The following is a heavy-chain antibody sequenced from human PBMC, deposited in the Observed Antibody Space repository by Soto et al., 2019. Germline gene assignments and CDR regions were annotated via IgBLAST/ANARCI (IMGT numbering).Heavy chain of an antibody. J-gene: IGHJ4*02. D-gene: IGHD3-10*01. CDR1: GFTFSSYA. CDR3: ARDMGTVWFGELPTQTPDY. CDR2: ISYDGSNK. V-gene: IGHV3-30-3*01. Sequence: QVQLVESGGGVVQPGRSLRLSCAASGFTFSSYAMHWVRQAPGKGLEWVAVISYDGSNKYYADSVKGRFTISRDNSKNTLYLQMNSLRAEDTAVYYCARDMGTVWFGELPTQTPDYWGQGTLVTVSS.